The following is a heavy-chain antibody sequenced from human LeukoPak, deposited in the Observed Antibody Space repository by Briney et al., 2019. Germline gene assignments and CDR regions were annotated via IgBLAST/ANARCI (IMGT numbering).Heavy chain of an antibody. Sequence: GASVKVSCKASGYTFTSYGISWVRQAPGQGLEWMGWISAYNGNTNYAQKLQGRVTMTTDTSTSTAYMELRSLRSDDTAVYYCARDLEILGSGRSGSAFDIWGQGTVVTVSS. CDR3: ARDLEILGSGRSGSAFDI. J-gene: IGHJ3*02. V-gene: IGHV1-18*01. D-gene: IGHD6-19*01. CDR2: ISAYNGNT. CDR1: GYTFTSYG.